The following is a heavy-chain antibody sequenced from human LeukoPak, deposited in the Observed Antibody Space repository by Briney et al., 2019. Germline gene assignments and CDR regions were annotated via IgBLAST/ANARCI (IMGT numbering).Heavy chain of an antibody. V-gene: IGHV5-51*01. J-gene: IGHJ4*02. CDR2: IYPGDSDT. CDR1: GYIFPDYW. D-gene: IGHD3-22*01. Sequence: GESLKISCKGSGYIFPDYWIGWVRQMPGKGLEWMGIIYPGDSDTRYSPSFQGQVTISADKSISTAYLQWSSLKASDTAMYYCARTPYDSSGYYPPPFDYWGQGTLVTVSS. CDR3: ARTPYDSSGYYPPPFDY.